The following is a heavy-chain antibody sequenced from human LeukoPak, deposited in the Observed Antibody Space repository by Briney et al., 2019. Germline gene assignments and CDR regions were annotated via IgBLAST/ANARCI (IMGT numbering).Heavy chain of an antibody. J-gene: IGHJ4*02. Sequence: GGSLRLSCAASGFTFSSYAMHWVRQAPGKGLEWVALISYDGSNRYSADSVKGRSTISRDNSKNTLYLQMNSLRAEDTAVYYCARDRDVVVITTTLGYWGQGTLVTVSS. CDR3: ARDRDVVVITTTLGY. D-gene: IGHD3-22*01. V-gene: IGHV3-30*04. CDR1: GFTFSSYA. CDR2: ISYDGSNR.